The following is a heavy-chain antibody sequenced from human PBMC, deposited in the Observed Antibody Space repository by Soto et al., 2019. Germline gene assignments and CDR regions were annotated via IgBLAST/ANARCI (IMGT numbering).Heavy chain of an antibody. CDR2: ISYDGSNK. J-gene: IGHJ6*02. V-gene: IGHV3-30-3*01. D-gene: IGHD2-15*01. Sequence: QVQLVESGGGVVQPGRSLRLSCAASGFTFSSYAMHWVRQAPGKGLEWVAVISYDGSNKYYADSVKGRFTISRDNSKNTRYLQMNSLRAEDTAVYYCARGTRVRYCSGGSCYQNYYYYGMDVWGQGTTVTVSS. CDR1: GFTFSSYA. CDR3: ARGTRVRYCSGGSCYQNYYYYGMDV.